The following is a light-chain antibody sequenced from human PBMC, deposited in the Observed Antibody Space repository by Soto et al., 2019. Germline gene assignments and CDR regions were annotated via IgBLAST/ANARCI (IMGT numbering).Light chain of an antibody. CDR2: DVS. CDR1: SSDVGGYNY. CDR3: CSYTSSSTPWV. V-gene: IGLV2-14*03. Sequence: QSALTQPASVSGSPGQSITISCTGTSSDVGGYNYVSWYQQHPGKAHKLMIYDVSDRPSGVSNRFSASKSGYTASLTISGLQAEDEADYYCCSYTSSSTPWVFGTGTKVTVL. J-gene: IGLJ1*01.